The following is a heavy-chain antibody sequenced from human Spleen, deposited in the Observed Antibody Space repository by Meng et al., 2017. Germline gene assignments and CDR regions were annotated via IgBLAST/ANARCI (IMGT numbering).Heavy chain of an antibody. CDR2: IYHSGST. D-gene: IGHD3-22*01. CDR1: GYSISSGYY. J-gene: IGHJ4*02. Sequence: SETLSLTCTVSGYSISSGYYWGWIRQPPGKGLEWIGSIYHSGSTYYNPSLKSRVTISVDTSKNQFSLKLSSVTAADTAVYYCARSRITMIVVVMNWGQGTLVTVSS. CDR3: ARSRITMIVVVMN. V-gene: IGHV4-38-2*02.